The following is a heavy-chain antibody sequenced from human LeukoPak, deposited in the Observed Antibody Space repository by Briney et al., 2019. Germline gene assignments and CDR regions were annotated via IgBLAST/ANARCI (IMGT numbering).Heavy chain of an antibody. Sequence: GGSLRLSCAASGFTVSTNYMTWVRQAPGKGPEWVSVIYSGGTTYYADSVKGRFTISRDNSKNTVYLQMNSLRADDTAVYYCVRDLTWGQGTLVTVSS. CDR2: IYSGGTT. V-gene: IGHV3-53*01. CDR1: GFTVSTNY. J-gene: IGHJ5*02. CDR3: VRDLT.